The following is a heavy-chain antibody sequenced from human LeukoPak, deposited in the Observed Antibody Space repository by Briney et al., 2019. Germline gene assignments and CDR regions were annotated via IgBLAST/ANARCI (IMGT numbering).Heavy chain of an antibody. Sequence: ASVKVSCKASGYTFTGYYMHWVRQAPGQGLEWMGWINPNSGGTNYAQKFQVRVTMTRDTSISTAYMELSRLRSADTAVYYCAREDYDSSGYSDYWGQGTLVTVSS. V-gene: IGHV1-2*02. CDR2: INPNSGGT. CDR3: AREDYDSSGYSDY. D-gene: IGHD3-22*01. J-gene: IGHJ4*02. CDR1: GYTFTGYY.